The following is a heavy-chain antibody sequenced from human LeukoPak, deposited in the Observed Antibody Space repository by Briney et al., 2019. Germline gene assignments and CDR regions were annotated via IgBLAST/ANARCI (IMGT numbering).Heavy chain of an antibody. CDR1: GFTFSSYA. D-gene: IGHD1-26*01. V-gene: IGHV3-30*04. CDR2: ISYDGSNK. Sequence: PGGSLRLSCAASGFTFSSYAMHWVRQAPGKGLEWVAVISYDGSNKYYADSVKGRFTISRDNSKNTLYLQMNSLRAEDTAVYYCARGDGSYSYWGQGTLATVSS. CDR3: ARGDGSYSY. J-gene: IGHJ4*02.